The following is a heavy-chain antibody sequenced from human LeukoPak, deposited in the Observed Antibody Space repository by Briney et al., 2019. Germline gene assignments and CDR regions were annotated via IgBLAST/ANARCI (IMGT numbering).Heavy chain of an antibody. J-gene: IGHJ4*02. CDR3: ARHPRNVYCSSTSCYAGYYFDY. CDR1: GGTFSSYA. CDR2: IIPIFGTA. Sequence: SVKVSCKASGGTFSSYAISWVRRAPGQGLEWMGGIIPIFGTANYAQKFQGRVTITADKSTSTAYMELSSLRSEDTAVYYCARHPRNVYCSSTSCYAGYYFDYWGQGTLVTVSS. D-gene: IGHD2-2*01. V-gene: IGHV1-69*06.